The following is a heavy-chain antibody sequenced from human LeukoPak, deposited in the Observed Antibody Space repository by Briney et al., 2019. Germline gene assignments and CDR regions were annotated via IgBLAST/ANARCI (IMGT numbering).Heavy chain of an antibody. CDR3: ARLVSGYSYGHDAFDI. J-gene: IGHJ3*02. CDR2: ISSSGSTI. CDR1: GFTFSSYE. V-gene: IGHV3-48*03. D-gene: IGHD5-18*01. Sequence: GSLRLSCAASGFTFSSYEMNWVRQAPGKGLEWVSYISSSGSTIYYADSVKGRFTISRDNAKNSLYLQMNSLRAEDTAVYYCARLVSGYSYGHDAFDIWGQGTMVTVSS.